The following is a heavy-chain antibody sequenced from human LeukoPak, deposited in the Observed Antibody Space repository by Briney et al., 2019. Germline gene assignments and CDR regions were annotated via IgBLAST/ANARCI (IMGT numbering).Heavy chain of an antibody. J-gene: IGHJ4*02. V-gene: IGHV3-11*01. CDR3: ARARISDYGDYFDY. CDR2: ISSSGSTI. D-gene: IGHD4-17*01. Sequence: GGSLRLPCAASGFTFSDYYMSWIRQAPGKGLEWVSYISSSGSTIYYADSVKGRFTISRDNAKNSLYLQMNSLRAEDTAVYYCARARISDYGDYFDYWGQGTLVTVSS. CDR1: GFTFSDYY.